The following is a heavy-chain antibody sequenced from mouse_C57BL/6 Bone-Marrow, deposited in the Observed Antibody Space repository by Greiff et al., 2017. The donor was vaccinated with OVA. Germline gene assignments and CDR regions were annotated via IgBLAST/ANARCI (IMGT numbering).Heavy chain of an antibody. CDR2: IAPANGNT. CDR3: APYDYDSWFAY. V-gene: IGHV14-3*01. CDR1: GFNIKNTY. D-gene: IGHD2-4*01. Sequence: EVKLMESVAELARPGASVKLSCTASGFNIKNTYMHWVKQRPEQGLEWIGRIAPANGNTKYAPKFQGKATITADTSSNTAYLQLSSLTSEDTAIYYCAPYDYDSWFAYWGQGTLVTVSA. J-gene: IGHJ3*01.